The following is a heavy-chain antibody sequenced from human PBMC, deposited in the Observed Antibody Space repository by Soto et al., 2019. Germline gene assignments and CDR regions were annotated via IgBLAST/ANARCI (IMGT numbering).Heavy chain of an antibody. D-gene: IGHD2-15*01. J-gene: IGHJ1*01. CDR1: GYIFTAYS. Sequence: ASVKVSGKASGYIFTAYSMHWVRQAPGQGLEWMGVVNPSGGSTNYAQKFQGRITKTRDTSTSTVYMDLSSLTSEDTAVYYCAREENCSDGICYSGCFQRWGRGTLVTVSS. CDR3: AREENCSDGICYSGCFQR. V-gene: IGHV1-46*01. CDR2: VNPSGGST.